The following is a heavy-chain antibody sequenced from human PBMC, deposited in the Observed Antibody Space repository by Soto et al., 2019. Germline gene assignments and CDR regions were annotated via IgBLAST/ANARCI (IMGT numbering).Heavy chain of an antibody. J-gene: IGHJ5*02. CDR2: INHSGST. D-gene: IGHD2-15*01. CDR3: AVVVVAATDLDWFDP. V-gene: IGHV4-34*01. CDR1: GGSFSGYY. Sequence: SETLSLTCAVCGGSFSGYYWSWIRQPPGKGLEWIGEINHSGSTNYNPSLKSRVTISVDTSKNQFSLKLSSVTAADTAVYYCAVVVVAATDLDWFDPWGQGTLVTVSS.